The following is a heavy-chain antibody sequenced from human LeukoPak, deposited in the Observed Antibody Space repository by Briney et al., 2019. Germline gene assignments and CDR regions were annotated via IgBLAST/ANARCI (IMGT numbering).Heavy chain of an antibody. D-gene: IGHD1-1*01. V-gene: IGHV4-59*08. CDR1: GGSISTYY. J-gene: IGHJ3*02. CDR2: IYYSGST. Sequence: PSETLSLTCTVSGGSISTYYWSRIRQSPGKGLEWIGSIYYSGSTNYNPSLKSRVTISVDTSKNQFSLELSSVTAADTAVYYCAVNLTRHTFDIWGQGTMVTVSS. CDR3: AVNLTRHTFDI.